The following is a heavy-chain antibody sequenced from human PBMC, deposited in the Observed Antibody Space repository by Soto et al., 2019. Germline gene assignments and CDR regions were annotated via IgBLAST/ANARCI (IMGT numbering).Heavy chain of an antibody. V-gene: IGHV3-23*01. CDR2: ISGSGGST. Sequence: GGSLRLSCAASGFTFSSYAMSWVRQAPGKELEWVSAISGSGGSTYYADSVKGRFTISRDNSKNTLYLQMNSLRAEDTAVYYCAKDERTYYDFWSGPGAWFDPWGQGTLVTVSS. CDR1: GFTFSSYA. CDR3: AKDERTYYDFWSGPGAWFDP. J-gene: IGHJ5*02. D-gene: IGHD3-3*01.